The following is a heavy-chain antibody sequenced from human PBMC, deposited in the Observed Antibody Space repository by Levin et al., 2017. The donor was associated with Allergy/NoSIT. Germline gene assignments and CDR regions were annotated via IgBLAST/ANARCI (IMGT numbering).Heavy chain of an antibody. CDR3: TRDRLVYGDYKYYYYYYMDV. D-gene: IGHD4-17*01. CDR1: GFTFGDYA. V-gene: IGHV3-49*03. Sequence: GGSLRLSCTASGFTFGDYAMSWFRQAPGKGLEWVGFIRSKAYGGTTEYAASVKGRFTISRDDSKSIAYLQMNSLKTEDTAVYYCTRDRLVYGDYKYYYYYYMDVWGKGTTVTVSS. CDR2: IRSKAYGGTT. J-gene: IGHJ6*03.